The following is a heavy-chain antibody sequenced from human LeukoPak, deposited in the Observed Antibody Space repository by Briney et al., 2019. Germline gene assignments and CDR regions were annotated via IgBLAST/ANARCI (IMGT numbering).Heavy chain of an antibody. Sequence: ASVKVSCNVSGYTLTELSMHWVRQAPGKGLEWMGGFDPKDGETIYAQKFQGRVTMTEDTSTDTAYMELSSLRSEDTAVYYCATGHSYYDFWSGYSSGFDPWGQGTLVTVSS. CDR3: ATGHSYYDFWSGYSSGFDP. CDR2: FDPKDGET. J-gene: IGHJ5*02. V-gene: IGHV1-24*01. D-gene: IGHD3-3*01. CDR1: GYTLTELS.